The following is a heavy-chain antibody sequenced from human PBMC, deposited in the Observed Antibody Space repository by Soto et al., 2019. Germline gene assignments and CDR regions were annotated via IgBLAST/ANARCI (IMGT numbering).Heavy chain of an antibody. V-gene: IGHV4-59*01. Sequence: PSETLSLTCTVFGGSMSSYYWSWIRQPPGKGLEWIWYIYYSGSTNYHPSLQSRVTISVDTYKNQFSLKLSSVTAAETAVYYCARGGYWFDPWGQGTLVTVSS. CDR3: ARGGYWFDP. CDR2: IYYSGST. J-gene: IGHJ5*02. D-gene: IGHD3-16*01. CDR1: GGSMSSYY.